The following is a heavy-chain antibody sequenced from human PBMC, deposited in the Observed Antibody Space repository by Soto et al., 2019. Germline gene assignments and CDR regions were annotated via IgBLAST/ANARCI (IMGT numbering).Heavy chain of an antibody. CDR3: ARVASRGYSSGVYYYYYGMDV. J-gene: IGHJ6*02. V-gene: IGHV1-3*01. CDR2: INAGNGNT. D-gene: IGHD5-18*01. CDR1: GYTFTSYA. Sequence: ASVKVSCKASGYTFTSYAMHWVRQAPGQRLEWMGWINAGNGNTKYSQKFQGRVTITRDTSASTAYMELSSLRSEDTAVYYCARVASRGYSSGVYYYYYGMDVWGQGTTVTVSS.